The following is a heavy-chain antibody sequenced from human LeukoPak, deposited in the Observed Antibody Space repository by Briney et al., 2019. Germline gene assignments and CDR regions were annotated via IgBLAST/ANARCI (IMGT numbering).Heavy chain of an antibody. CDR1: GFTFSSYA. J-gene: IGHJ3*02. Sequence: GGSLRLSCAASGFTFSSYAMSWVRQAPGKGLEWVSAISGSGGSTYYADSVKGRFTISRDNSKNTLYLQMNSLRAEDTAVYYCAKDQLYDILTDDAFDIWGQGTMVTVSS. CDR3: AKDQLYDILTDDAFDI. D-gene: IGHD3-9*01. V-gene: IGHV3-23*01. CDR2: ISGSGGST.